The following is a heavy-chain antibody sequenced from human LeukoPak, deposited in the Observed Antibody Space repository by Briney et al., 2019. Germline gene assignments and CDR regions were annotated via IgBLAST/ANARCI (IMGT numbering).Heavy chain of an antibody. J-gene: IGHJ4*02. CDR1: GYTFTTYG. CDR2: INTNSGGT. CDR3: ARDRRASGTLYFDY. Sequence: AAVKVSCKASGYTFTTYGISWVRQAPGQGLEWMGWINTNSGGTNYEQKFQGRVTMTRDTSISTAYMELTRLRSDDTAVYYCARDRRASGTLYFDYWGQGTQVTV. V-gene: IGHV1-2*02. D-gene: IGHD3-10*01.